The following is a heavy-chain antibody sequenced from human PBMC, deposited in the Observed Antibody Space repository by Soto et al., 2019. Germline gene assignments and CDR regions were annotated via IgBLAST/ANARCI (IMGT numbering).Heavy chain of an antibody. CDR2: IYYSGST. D-gene: IGHD1-26*01. CDR3: ERPMTSGRYGSLPFDT. Sequence: SETLSLTCTVSGGSISSSSYYWGWIRQPPGKGLEWIGSIYYSGSTYYNPSLKSRVTISVDTSKNQFSLKLSSVTAADTAVYYRERPMTSGRYGSLPFDTWGQGTLVTVSS. J-gene: IGHJ5*02. CDR1: GGSISSSSYY. V-gene: IGHV4-39*01.